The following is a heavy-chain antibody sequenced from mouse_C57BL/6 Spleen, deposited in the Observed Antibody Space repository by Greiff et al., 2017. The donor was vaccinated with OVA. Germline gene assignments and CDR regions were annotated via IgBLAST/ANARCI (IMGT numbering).Heavy chain of an antibody. CDR3: ARFDYGSSYGSDY. J-gene: IGHJ2*01. D-gene: IGHD1-1*01. Sequence: QVQLQQPGAELVMPGASVKLSCKASGYTFTSYWMHWVKQRPGQGLEWIGEIDPSDSYTNYNQKFKGKSTLTVDKSSSTAYMQLSSLTSEDSAVYYCARFDYGSSYGSDYWGQGTTLTVSS. V-gene: IGHV1-69*01. CDR1: GYTFTSYW. CDR2: IDPSDSYT.